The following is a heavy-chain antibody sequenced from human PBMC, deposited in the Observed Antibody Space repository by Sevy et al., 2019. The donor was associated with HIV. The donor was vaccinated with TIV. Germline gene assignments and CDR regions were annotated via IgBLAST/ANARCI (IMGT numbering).Heavy chain of an antibody. Sequence: GGSLRLSCAASGLTFSTYAMTWVRQAPGKGLEWVSLISLSGGDTYYTDSVKGRFTISRDNSKNTLYLQMNSLRAEDTAVYYCAKDRVSGTYYTGDFDYWGQGTLVTVSS. J-gene: IGHJ4*02. V-gene: IGHV3-23*01. CDR2: ISLSGGDT. D-gene: IGHD3-10*01. CDR1: GLTFSTYA. CDR3: AKDRVSGTYYTGDFDY.